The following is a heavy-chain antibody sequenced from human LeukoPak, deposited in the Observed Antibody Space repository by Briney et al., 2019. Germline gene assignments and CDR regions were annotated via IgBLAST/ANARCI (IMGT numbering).Heavy chain of an antibody. CDR3: AKDSGSYYRGWACAFDI. D-gene: IGHD1-26*01. V-gene: IGHV3-9*01. J-gene: IGHJ3*02. CDR1: GFTFDDYA. CDR2: ISWNSGSI. Sequence: QAGRSLRLSCAASGFTFDDYAMHWVRQAPGKGLEWVSGISWNSGSIGYADSVKGRFTISRDNAKNSLYLQMNSLRAEDTALYYCAKDSGSYYRGWACAFDIWGQGTMVTVSS.